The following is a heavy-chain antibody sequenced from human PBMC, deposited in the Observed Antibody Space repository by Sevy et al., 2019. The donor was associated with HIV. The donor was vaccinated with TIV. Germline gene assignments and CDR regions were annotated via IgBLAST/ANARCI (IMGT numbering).Heavy chain of an antibody. CDR2: ISYDGSNK. V-gene: IGHV3-30*18. D-gene: IGHD6-6*01. Sequence: GGSLRLSCAASGFTFSSYGMHWVRQAPGKGLEWVAVISYDGSNKYYADSVKGRFTISRDNSTNTLFLQMNSLRAEDTAGYYCAKGSSSVYYYYGMDVWGQGTTVTVSS. CDR1: GFTFSSYG. CDR3: AKGSSSVYYYYGMDV. J-gene: IGHJ6*02.